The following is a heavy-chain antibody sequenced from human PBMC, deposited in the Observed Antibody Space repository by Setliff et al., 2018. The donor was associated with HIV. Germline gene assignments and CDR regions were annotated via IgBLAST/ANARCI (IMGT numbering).Heavy chain of an antibody. CDR2: ISSSGSTT. J-gene: IGHJ6*02. D-gene: IGHD4-17*01. CDR1: GFTFSDSY. CDR3: ARGGPTVAYGVDV. V-gene: IGHV3-11*01. Sequence: GGSLRLSCAASGFTFSDSYMSWIRQAPGKGLEWISFISSSGSTTYHADSVKGRFTISRDNAKNSLYLQMNSLRAEDTAVYYCARGGPTVAYGVDVWDQGTTVTVSS.